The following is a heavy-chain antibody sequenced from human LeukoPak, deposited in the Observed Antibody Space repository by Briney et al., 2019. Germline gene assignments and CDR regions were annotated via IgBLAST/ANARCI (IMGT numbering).Heavy chain of an antibody. D-gene: IGHD2-8*01. Sequence: GGSLRLSCAASGFTFSSYWMHWVRQAPGKGLVWVSRINSDGSSTSYADSVKGRFTISRDNAKNTLYLQMNSLRAEDTAVYYCAKDPGYCTNGVCPPGYYYYYGMDVWGQGTTVTVSS. CDR1: GFTFSSYW. V-gene: IGHV3-74*01. J-gene: IGHJ6*02. CDR2: INSDGSST. CDR3: AKDPGYCTNGVCPPGYYYYYGMDV.